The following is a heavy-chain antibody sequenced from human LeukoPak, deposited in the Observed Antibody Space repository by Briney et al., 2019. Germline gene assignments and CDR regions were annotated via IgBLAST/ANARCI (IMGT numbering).Heavy chain of an antibody. J-gene: IGHJ3*01. CDR2: IHSTGST. D-gene: IGHD2-8*02. CDR3: ARYHCPGGICDGFDV. Sequence: SETLSLTCAVSGGSVSGHFWSWIRQPPGKGLEWIGFIHSTGSTNYNPSLRSRVTMSIDTSTNQFSLKLTSVIAADTALFYCARYHCPGGICDGFDVWGQGTTVTVSS. V-gene: IGHV4-59*08. CDR1: GGSVSGHF.